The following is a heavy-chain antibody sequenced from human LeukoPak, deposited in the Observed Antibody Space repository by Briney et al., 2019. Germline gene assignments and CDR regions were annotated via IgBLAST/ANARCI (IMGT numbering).Heavy chain of an antibody. CDR2: IRNDRIT. D-gene: IGHD5-12*01. Sequence: GGSLRLSCAASGFTFRKYNMNWVRQAPGKGLEWVGRIRNDRITDYAAPVQGRFSISRDNSKNTFYLQMNSLRTEDTGMYFCTWMATIFTVDYWGQGTLVTVSS. V-gene: IGHV3-15*01. CDR1: GFTFRKYN. CDR3: TWMATIFTVDY. J-gene: IGHJ4*02.